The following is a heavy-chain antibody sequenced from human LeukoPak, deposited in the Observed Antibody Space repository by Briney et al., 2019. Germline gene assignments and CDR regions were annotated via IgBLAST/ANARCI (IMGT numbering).Heavy chain of an antibody. CDR3: ARGGWFGESPFDY. V-gene: IGHV4-61*02. CDR2: IYTSGST. J-gene: IGHJ4*02. CDR1: GGSISSGPYY. D-gene: IGHD3-10*01. Sequence: LSETLSLTCTVSGGSISSGPYYWSWIRQPAGKGLEWIGRIYTSGSTNYNPSLKSRVTISLDTSKNQFSLKLSSVTAADTAVYYCARGGWFGESPFDYWGQGTLVTVSS.